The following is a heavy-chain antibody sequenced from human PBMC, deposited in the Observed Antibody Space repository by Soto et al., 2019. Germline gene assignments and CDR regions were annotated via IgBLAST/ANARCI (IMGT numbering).Heavy chain of an antibody. D-gene: IGHD3-10*01. V-gene: IGHV4-59*01. CDR1: GGSINNYY. J-gene: IGHJ6*03. CDR2: IYYGGTT. Sequence: SETLSLTCTVSGGSINNYYWSWIRQSPGKGLNWIGNIYYGGTTNYNPSLKSRVTISVATSKNQFSLKLTSVTAADTAVYYCARVLGGPPYYYYYYMDVWGKGTTVTVSS. CDR3: ARVLGGPPYYYYYYMDV.